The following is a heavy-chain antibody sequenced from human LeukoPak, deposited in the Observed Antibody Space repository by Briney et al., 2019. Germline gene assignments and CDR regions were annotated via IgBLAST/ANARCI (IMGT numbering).Heavy chain of an antibody. D-gene: IGHD2-2*01. CDR1: GGSISSYY. CDR3: ARGIVVVPAATSFDY. V-gene: IGHV4-4*07. J-gene: IGHJ4*02. Sequence: PSETLSLTCTVSGGSISSYYWSWIRQPAGKGLEWIGRIYTSGSTNYNPSLKSRVTISVDTSKNQFSLKLSSVTAADTAVYYCARGIVVVPAATSFDYWGQGTLVTVSS. CDR2: IYTSGST.